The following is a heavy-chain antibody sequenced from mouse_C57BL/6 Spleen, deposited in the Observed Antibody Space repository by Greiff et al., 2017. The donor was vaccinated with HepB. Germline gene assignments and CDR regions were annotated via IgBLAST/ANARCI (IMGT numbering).Heavy chain of an antibody. CDR2: INPGSGGT. V-gene: IGHV1-54*01. Sequence: QVQLKQSGAELVRPGTSVKVSCKASGYAFTNYLIEWVKQRPGQGLEWIGVINPGSGGTNYNEKFKGKATLTADKTSSTAYMQLSSLTSEDSAFYFCARDPSGYAMDYWGQGTSVTVSS. CDR1: GYAFTNYL. J-gene: IGHJ4*01. CDR3: ARDPSGYAMDY.